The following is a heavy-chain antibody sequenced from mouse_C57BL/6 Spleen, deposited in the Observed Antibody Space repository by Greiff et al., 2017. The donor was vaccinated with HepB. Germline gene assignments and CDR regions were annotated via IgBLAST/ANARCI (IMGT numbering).Heavy chain of an antibody. V-gene: IGHV14-2*01. CDR3: ARIVAGGYAMDY. CDR1: GFNIKDYY. J-gene: IGHJ4*01. CDR2: IDPEDGET. D-gene: IGHD1-1*01. Sequence: EVKVVESGAELVKPGASVKLSCTASGFNIKDYYMHWVKQRTEQGLEWIGRIDPEDGETKYAPKFQGKATITADTSSNTAYLQLSSLTSEDTAVYYCARIVAGGYAMDYWGQGTSVTVSS.